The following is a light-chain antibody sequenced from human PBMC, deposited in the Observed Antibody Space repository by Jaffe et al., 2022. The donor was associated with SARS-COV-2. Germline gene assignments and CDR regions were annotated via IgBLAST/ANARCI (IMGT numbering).Light chain of an antibody. CDR3: QQADSLPVT. V-gene: IGKV1D-12*01. CDR2: AAS. CDR1: QAINTW. J-gene: IGKJ3*01. Sequence: DIQMTQSPSSVSASVGDRVTITCRASQAINTWLVWYQQKPGKAPKLLIYAASTLQSGVPSRFSGSGSGTDFTLTINSLQPEDFATYYCQQADSLPVTFGPGTKVDIK.